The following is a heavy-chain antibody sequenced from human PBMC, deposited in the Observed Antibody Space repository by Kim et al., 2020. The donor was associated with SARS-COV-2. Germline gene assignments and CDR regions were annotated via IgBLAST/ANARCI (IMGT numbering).Heavy chain of an antibody. J-gene: IGHJ4*02. CDR1: GYTFTSYD. CDR2: MNPNSGNT. V-gene: IGHV1-8*01. Sequence: ASVKVSCKASGYTFTSYDINWVRQATGQGLEWMGWMNPNSGNTGYAQKFQGRVTMTRNTSISTAYMELSSLRSEDTAVYYCARGAYYYGSGSYSRHFDYWGQGTLVTVSS. D-gene: IGHD3-10*01. CDR3: ARGAYYYGSGSYSRHFDY.